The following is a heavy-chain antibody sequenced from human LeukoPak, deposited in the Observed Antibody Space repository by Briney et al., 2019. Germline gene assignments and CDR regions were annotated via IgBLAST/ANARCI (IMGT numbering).Heavy chain of an antibody. D-gene: IGHD6-19*01. J-gene: IGHJ4*02. V-gene: IGHV1-18*04. CDR1: GYTFTNYG. CDR3: ARITVAGSFDY. Sequence: ASVTVSFQASGYTFTNYGISWVGPAAGQGLEWMGWISAYNGNTNYAQKLQGRVTMTTDTSTSTAYMELRSLRSDDTAVYYCARITVAGSFDYWGQGTLVTVSS. CDR2: ISAYNGNT.